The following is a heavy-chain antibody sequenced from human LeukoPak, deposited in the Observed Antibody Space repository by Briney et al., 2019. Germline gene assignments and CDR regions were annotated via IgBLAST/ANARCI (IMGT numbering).Heavy chain of an antibody. CDR3: ARDMFTAMVTWGGFDP. Sequence: PGGSLRLSCAASGFTFSDYYMSRIRQAPGKGLEWVSYISSSGSTIYYADSVKGRSTISRDNAKNSLYLQMNSLRAEDTAVYYCARDMFTAMVTWGGFDPWGQGTLVTVSS. D-gene: IGHD5-18*01. V-gene: IGHV3-11*01. CDR2: ISSSGSTI. J-gene: IGHJ5*02. CDR1: GFTFSDYY.